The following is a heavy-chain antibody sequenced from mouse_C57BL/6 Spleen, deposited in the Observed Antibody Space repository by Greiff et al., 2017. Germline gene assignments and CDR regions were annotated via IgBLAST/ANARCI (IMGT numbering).Heavy chain of an antibody. CDR2: ILPGSGST. Sequence: QVQLKESGAELMQPGASDQLSCKATCYTFTGYWIEWVKQRPGHGLEWIGEILPGSGSTNYNEKFKGKATFTADTSSNTAYMQLSSLTTEDSAIYYCARAFITTVVATDFDNWGQGTTRTVS. CDR3: ARAFITTVVATDFDN. V-gene: IGHV1-9*01. J-gene: IGHJ2*01. CDR1: CYTFTGYW. D-gene: IGHD1-1*01.